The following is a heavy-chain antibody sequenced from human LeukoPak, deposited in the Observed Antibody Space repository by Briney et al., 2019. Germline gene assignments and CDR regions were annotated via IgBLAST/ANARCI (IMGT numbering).Heavy chain of an antibody. V-gene: IGHV3-23*01. Sequence: PGGSLRLSCAASQFTFSNYAMSWVRQAPGKGLEWVSAISGSGNTTYFGDSVTGRLTISRDNPKNTVYLQMNSLSAEDTAVYYCAKGPAPYCSGGSCYSPHWYFDLWGRGTLVTVSS. CDR2: ISGSGNTT. J-gene: IGHJ2*01. D-gene: IGHD2-15*01. CDR3: AKGPAPYCSGGSCYSPHWYFDL. CDR1: QFTFSNYA.